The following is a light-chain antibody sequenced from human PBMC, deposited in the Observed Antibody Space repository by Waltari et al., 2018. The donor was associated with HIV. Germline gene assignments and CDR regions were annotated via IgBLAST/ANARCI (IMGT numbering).Light chain of an antibody. CDR2: AAS. CDR1: QSVSSTY. J-gene: IGKJ5*01. CDR3: QQYGSSPIT. Sequence: EIVLTQSPGTLSLSSGERATLSCRASQSVSSTYLAWYQQKPGQAPRLLIYAASSRATGIPDRFSGSGAGTDFSLTISRLEPEDFAVYYCQQYGSSPITFGQGTRLEIK. V-gene: IGKV3-20*01.